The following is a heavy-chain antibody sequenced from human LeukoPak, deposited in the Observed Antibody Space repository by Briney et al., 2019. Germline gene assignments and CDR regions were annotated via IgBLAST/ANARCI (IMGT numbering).Heavy chain of an antibody. Sequence: TSETLSLTCTVSGGSISSYYWSWIRQPAGKGLEWIGRIYTSGSTNYNPSLTSRVTLSLDTSKSQFSLKLSSVTAADTAVYYGARDRKGYCSGGSCYENWFDPWGQGTLVTVSS. CDR1: GGSISSYY. CDR2: IYTSGST. CDR3: ARDRKGYCSGGSCYENWFDP. V-gene: IGHV4-4*07. J-gene: IGHJ5*02. D-gene: IGHD2-15*01.